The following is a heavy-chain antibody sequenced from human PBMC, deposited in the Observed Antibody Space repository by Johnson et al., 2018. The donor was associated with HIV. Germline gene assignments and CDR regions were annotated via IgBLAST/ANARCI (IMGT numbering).Heavy chain of an antibody. V-gene: IGHV3-30-3*01. CDR1: AFTFRSYS. CDR2: ISYDGSNK. D-gene: IGHD3-3*01. CDR3: AAYYDFWSGSYTSGFDI. J-gene: IGHJ3*02. Sequence: QVQLVESGGGVVQPGRSLRLSCAASAFTFRSYSMHWVRQAPGKGLEWVAVISYDGSNKYYAASVKGRFTISRDNSKNTLYLQMNSLRAEDTAMYYCAAYYDFWSGSYTSGFDIWGQGTMVTVSS.